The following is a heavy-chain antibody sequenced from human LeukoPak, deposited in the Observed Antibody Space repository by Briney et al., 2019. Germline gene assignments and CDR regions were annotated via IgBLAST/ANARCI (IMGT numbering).Heavy chain of an antibody. J-gene: IGHJ4*02. CDR1: GGSISSGDYY. CDR3: ARDGGSIAVAYYFDY. D-gene: IGHD6-19*01. V-gene: IGHV4-30-4*01. CDR2: IYYSGST. Sequence: SQTLSLTCTVSGGSISSGDYYWSWIRQPSGKGLEWIGYIYYSGSTYYNPSLKSRVTISVGTSKNQFSLKLSSVTAADAAVYYCARDGGSIAVAYYFDYWGQGTLVTVSS.